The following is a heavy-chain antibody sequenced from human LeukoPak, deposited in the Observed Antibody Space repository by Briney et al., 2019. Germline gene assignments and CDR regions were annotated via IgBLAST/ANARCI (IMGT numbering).Heavy chain of an antibody. CDR1: GFTSKNAW. D-gene: IGHD4-11*01. J-gene: IGHJ5*02. CDR2: IKAKADGGTT. CDR3: SPLTAVTTWNWFEP. V-gene: IGHV3-15*01. Sequence: GGSLRLSCAASGFTSKNAWMSWVRQAPGKGLEWVARIKAKADGGTTDYAAPVKGRFTISRDDSKSTLFLQMNSLQTEDTAVYYCSPLTAVTTWNWFEPWGQGALVTVSS.